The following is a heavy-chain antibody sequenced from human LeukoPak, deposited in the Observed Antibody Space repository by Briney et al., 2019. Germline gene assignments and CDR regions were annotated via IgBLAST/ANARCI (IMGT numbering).Heavy chain of an antibody. Sequence: RTSETLSLTSTVSGGSISSSSYYWGWIRHPPGKGLEWIGSIYYSGSTYYNPSLKSRVTISVDTSKNQFSLKLSSVTAADTAVYYCASTLQWELSTAFDYWGQGTLVTVSS. CDR3: ASTLQWELSTAFDY. V-gene: IGHV4-39*07. CDR2: IYYSGST. D-gene: IGHD1-26*01. CDR1: GGSISSSSYY. J-gene: IGHJ4*02.